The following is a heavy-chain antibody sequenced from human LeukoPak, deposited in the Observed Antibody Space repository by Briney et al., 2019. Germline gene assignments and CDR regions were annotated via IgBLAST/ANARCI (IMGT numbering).Heavy chain of an antibody. Sequence: SETLSLTCTVSGGSTSSDYWSWIRQSPGKGLEWVGYVYNSGDTGKNPSLKSRVTILLDTPKNQCSLKLTSVSAADTAVYYCARLKLGAYFDLWGRGTLVTVSS. CDR3: ARLKLGAYFDL. V-gene: IGHV4-59*08. CDR2: VYNSGDT. J-gene: IGHJ2*01. CDR1: GGSTSSDY. D-gene: IGHD3-16*01.